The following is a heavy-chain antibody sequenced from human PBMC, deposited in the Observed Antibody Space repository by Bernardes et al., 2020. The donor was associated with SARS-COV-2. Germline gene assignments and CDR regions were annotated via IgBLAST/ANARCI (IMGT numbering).Heavy chain of an antibody. CDR1: GYTLTALS. Sequence: ASVKVSCKVSGYTLTALSMHWVRQAPGQGLEWMGGFAPADGETIYAQKFQGRVTMTEDTSTDTAYMELSSLRSEDTAVYYCATGPALVPAAREAWFDHWGQGTLVTVSS. CDR3: ATGPALVPAAREAWFDH. J-gene: IGHJ5*02. D-gene: IGHD2-2*01. CDR2: FAPADGET. V-gene: IGHV1-24*01.